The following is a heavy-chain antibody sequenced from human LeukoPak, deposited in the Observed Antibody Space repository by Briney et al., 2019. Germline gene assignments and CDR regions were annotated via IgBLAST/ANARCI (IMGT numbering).Heavy chain of an antibody. J-gene: IGHJ4*02. Sequence: PGGSLRLSCAASGFTFSSNAMSCVRQAPGKGLEWVSAITGSGTTYYGDSMKGRFTISRDNSKNTLYLQVNTLRAEDTAVYYCAKTQGYLDYWGQGTLVTVSS. CDR3: AKTQGYLDY. CDR2: ITGSGTT. CDR1: GFTFSSNA. V-gene: IGHV3-23*01.